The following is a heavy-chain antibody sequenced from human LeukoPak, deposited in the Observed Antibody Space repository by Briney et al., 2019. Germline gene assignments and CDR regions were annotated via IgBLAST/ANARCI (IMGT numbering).Heavy chain of an antibody. CDR1: GGSISSYY. Sequence: SETLFLTCTAYGGSISSYYWSWIRQPPGKGLEWIGYIYYSGSTNYNPSLKSRVTISVDTSKNQFSLKLSSVTAADTAVYYCARAEGDYYGMDVWGQGTTVTVSS. D-gene: IGHD1-14*01. CDR2: IYYSGST. CDR3: ARAEGDYYGMDV. J-gene: IGHJ6*02. V-gene: IGHV4-59*01.